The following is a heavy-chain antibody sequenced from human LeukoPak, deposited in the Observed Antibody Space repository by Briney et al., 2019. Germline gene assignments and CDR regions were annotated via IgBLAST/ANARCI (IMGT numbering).Heavy chain of an antibody. Sequence: SETLSLTCTVSGYSISSGYYWGWIRQPPGKGLDWIGSIYHSGSTYYNPSLKSRVTISVDTSKNQFSLKLSSVTAADTAVYYCARVTGYMIEDYFDYWGQGTLVTVSS. CDR2: IYHSGST. V-gene: IGHV4-38-2*02. J-gene: IGHJ4*02. CDR1: GYSISSGYY. CDR3: ARVTGYMIEDYFDY. D-gene: IGHD3-22*01.